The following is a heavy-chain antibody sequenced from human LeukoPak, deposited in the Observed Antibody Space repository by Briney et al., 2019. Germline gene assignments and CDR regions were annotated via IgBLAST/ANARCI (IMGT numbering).Heavy chain of an antibody. CDR3: ARAVGDCSGGSCYSELDY. Sequence: PGGSLRLSCAASGFTFSNYWMHWVRQAPGKGLVWVSRINSDGSSTSYADSVKGRFTISRDNSKSTLYLQMNSLRAEDTAVYYCARAVGDCSGGSCYSELDYWGQGALVTVSS. J-gene: IGHJ4*02. CDR1: GFTFSNYW. V-gene: IGHV3-74*01. CDR2: INSDGSST. D-gene: IGHD2-15*01.